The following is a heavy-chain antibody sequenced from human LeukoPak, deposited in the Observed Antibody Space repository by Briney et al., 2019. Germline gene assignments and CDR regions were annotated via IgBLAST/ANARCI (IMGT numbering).Heavy chain of an antibody. Sequence: QAGGSLRLSCAASGFTFSSYAMSWVRRAPGKGLGWVSAISGIGGSTYYADSVKGGFTTSSDNSKNTVYLQLNRLRAEDTAVYYCAKDKTRQDSAGYWGQGTLVTVSS. CDR2: ISGIGGST. CDR1: GFTFSSYA. V-gene: IGHV3-23*01. CDR3: AKDKTRQDSAGY. J-gene: IGHJ4*02. D-gene: IGHD4-23*01.